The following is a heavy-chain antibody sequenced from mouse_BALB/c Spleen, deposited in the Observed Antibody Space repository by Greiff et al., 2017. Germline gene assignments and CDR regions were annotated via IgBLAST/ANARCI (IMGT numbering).Heavy chain of an antibody. CDR3: AREGDYGSSLDY. CDR1: GFTFSDYY. CDR2: ISDGGSYT. J-gene: IGHJ2*01. Sequence: EVKVVESGGGLVKPGGSLKLSCAASGFTFSDYYMYWVRQTPEKRLEWVATISDGGSYTYYPDSVKGRFTISRDNAKNNLYLQMSSLKSEDTAMYYCAREGDYGSSLDYWGQGTTLTVSS. D-gene: IGHD1-1*01. V-gene: IGHV5-4*02.